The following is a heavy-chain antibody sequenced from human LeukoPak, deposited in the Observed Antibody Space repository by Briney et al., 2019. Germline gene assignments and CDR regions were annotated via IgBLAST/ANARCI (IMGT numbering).Heavy chain of an antibody. Sequence: AASVKVSCKASGYTFTSYGISWVRQAPGQGLEWMGWISYNNGNTNYAQKLQGRVTMTVDTSTSTAYMELRSLRSDDTAVYYCARLLRSFKTIFGPVRGNWFDPWGQGTLVTVSS. CDR1: GYTFTSYG. J-gene: IGHJ5*02. CDR3: ARLLRSFKTIFGPVRGNWFDP. D-gene: IGHD3-3*01. V-gene: IGHV1-18*01. CDR2: ISYNNGNT.